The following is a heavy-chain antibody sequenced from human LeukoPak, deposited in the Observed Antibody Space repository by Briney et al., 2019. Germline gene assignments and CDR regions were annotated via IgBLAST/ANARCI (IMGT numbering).Heavy chain of an antibody. Sequence: GGSLRLSCAASGFTLDDYGMSWVRQAPGKGLEWVSGINWNGGSTGYADSVKGRFTISRDNAKNSLYLQMNSLRAEDTAIYYCTRVGYIDEGIDYWGQGTLVTVSS. D-gene: IGHD5-24*01. V-gene: IGHV3-20*04. CDR2: INWNGGST. CDR3: TRVGYIDEGIDY. J-gene: IGHJ4*02. CDR1: GFTLDDYG.